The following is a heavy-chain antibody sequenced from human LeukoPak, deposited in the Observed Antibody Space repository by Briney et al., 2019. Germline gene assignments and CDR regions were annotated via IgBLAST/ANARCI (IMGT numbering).Heavy chain of an antibody. D-gene: IGHD6-19*01. V-gene: IGHV1-69*06. Sequence: ASVKVSCKASGGTFSSYAITWVRQAPGQGLEWMGGIIPIFDTANYAQKFQGRVTITADKSTSTAYMELSSLRSEDTAVYYCARARSSGWEGADYWGQGTLVTVSS. CDR2: IIPIFDTA. CDR3: ARARSSGWEGADY. J-gene: IGHJ4*02. CDR1: GGTFSSYA.